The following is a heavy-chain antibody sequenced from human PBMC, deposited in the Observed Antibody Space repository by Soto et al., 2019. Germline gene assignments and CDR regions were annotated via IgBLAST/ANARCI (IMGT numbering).Heavy chain of an antibody. CDR2: IYYSGST. J-gene: IGHJ4*02. Sequence: PSETLSLACTVPGGSISSYYWSWIRQPPGKGLEWIGYIYYSGSTNYNPSLKSRVTISVDTSKNRVSLNLSSLTAADTAIYYCTRANWYSEYWGQGTLVTVSS. V-gene: IGHV4-59*01. CDR1: GGSISSYY. D-gene: IGHD7-27*01. CDR3: TRANWYSEY.